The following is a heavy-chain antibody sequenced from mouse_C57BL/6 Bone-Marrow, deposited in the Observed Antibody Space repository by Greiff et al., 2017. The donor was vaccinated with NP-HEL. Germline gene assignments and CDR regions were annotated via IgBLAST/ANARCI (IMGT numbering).Heavy chain of an antibody. Sequence: EVQLVESEGGLVQPGSSMKLSCTASGFTFSDYYMAWVRQVPEKGLEWVANINYDGSSTYYLDSLKSRFIISRDNAKNILYLQMSSLKSEDTATYYCARRSMVTTLLDWYFDVWGTGTTVTVSS. CDR3: ARRSMVTTLLDWYFDV. CDR2: INYDGSST. CDR1: GFTFSDYY. D-gene: IGHD2-3*01. J-gene: IGHJ1*03. V-gene: IGHV5-16*01.